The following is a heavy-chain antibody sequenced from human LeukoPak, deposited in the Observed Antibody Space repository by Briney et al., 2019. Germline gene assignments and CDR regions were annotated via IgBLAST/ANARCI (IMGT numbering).Heavy chain of an antibody. Sequence: GGSLRLSCAASGFTFSSYWMIWVRQAPGKGLEWVANIKQDGSEKYYVDSVKGRFTISRDNAKNSLYLQMNSLRAEDTAVYYCARDVSPFILDYWGQGTLVTVSS. J-gene: IGHJ4*02. CDR1: GFTFSSYW. CDR3: ARDVSPFILDY. D-gene: IGHD2-8*01. V-gene: IGHV3-7*01. CDR2: IKQDGSEK.